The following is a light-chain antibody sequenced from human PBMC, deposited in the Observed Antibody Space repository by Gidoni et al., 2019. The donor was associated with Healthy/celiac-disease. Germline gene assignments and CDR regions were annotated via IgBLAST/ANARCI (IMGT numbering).Light chain of an antibody. CDR1: QSISSY. V-gene: IGKV1-39*01. J-gene: IGKJ1*01. CDR3: QQSYSTPCT. Sequence: DIQMTQSPSSLSASVGDRVTITCRASQSISSYLNWYQQKPGKAPKLLIYAASSLQSGVPSRFSGSGSGTEFTLTISSLQPEDFATYYCQQSYSTPCTFGQRTKLEIK. CDR2: AAS.